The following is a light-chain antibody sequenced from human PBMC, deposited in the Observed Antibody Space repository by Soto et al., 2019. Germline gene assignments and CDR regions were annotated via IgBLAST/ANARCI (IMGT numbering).Light chain of an antibody. J-gene: IGKJ1*01. CDR3: QQYGSSRWS. CDR1: QSVSSSY. CDR2: GTS. Sequence: EIVLTQSPGTLSLSPGERATLSCRASQSVSSSYLAWYQQKPGQAPRLLIYGTSSRATGIPDRFSGSGSGTYFTLTISRLEAEDFAVYSCQQYGSSRWSFGQGTKVEFK. V-gene: IGKV3-20*01.